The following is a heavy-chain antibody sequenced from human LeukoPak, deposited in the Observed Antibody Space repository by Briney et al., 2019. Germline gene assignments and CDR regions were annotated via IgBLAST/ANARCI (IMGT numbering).Heavy chain of an antibody. V-gene: IGHV1-2*02. CDR3: ARGPGYYHGSSSAMDV. Sequence: ASVKVSCKASGYTFTGYYMHWVRQAPGQGLEWMGWINPHSGDTKYAQNFQGRVTMTRDTSINTAYMDLSRLKSDDTAVYYCARGPGYYHGSSSAMDVWSKGTTVTVSS. CDR2: INPHSGDT. CDR1: GYTFTGYY. D-gene: IGHD3-22*01. J-gene: IGHJ6*03.